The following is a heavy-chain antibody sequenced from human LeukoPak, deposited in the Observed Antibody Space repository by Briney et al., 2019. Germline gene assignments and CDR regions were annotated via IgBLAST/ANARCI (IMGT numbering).Heavy chain of an antibody. J-gene: IGHJ3*02. CDR1: GFTFSSYA. D-gene: IGHD2-15*01. Sequence: GGSLRLSCAASGFTFSSYAMSWVRQAPGKGLEWVSGLSGSGVTTYYADSVKGRFTISRYNSKNTLFLQMNSLRAEDTAVYYCAKEEIGFCSGGSCLGAFDIWGQGTMVTVSS. CDR2: LSGSGVTT. CDR3: AKEEIGFCSGGSCLGAFDI. V-gene: IGHV3-23*01.